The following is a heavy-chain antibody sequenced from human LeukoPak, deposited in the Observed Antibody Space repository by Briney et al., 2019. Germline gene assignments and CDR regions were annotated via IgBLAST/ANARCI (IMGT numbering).Heavy chain of an antibody. J-gene: IGHJ4*02. CDR2: ITASGGT. CDR3: AKRGRYYFDQ. Sequence: GGSLRLSCAASGFTFSSYAMSWVRQAPGKGLEWVSTITASGGTYYADSLKGRFTISRDTSKNTLYLQANSLRAEDTAVYYCAKRGRYYFDQWGQGTLVTVSS. CDR1: GFTFSSYA. V-gene: IGHV3-23*01.